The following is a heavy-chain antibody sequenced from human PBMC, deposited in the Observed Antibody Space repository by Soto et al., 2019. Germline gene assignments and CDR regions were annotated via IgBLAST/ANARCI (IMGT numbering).Heavy chain of an antibody. CDR2: ISSSGSTI. CDR1: GFTFSDYY. Sequence: GGSLRLSCAASGFTFSDYYMTWIRQAPGKGLECVSYISSSGSTIYYADSVKGRFTISRDNAKKSLYLEMDSLRAEDTAVYYCAREDSSNWNDAWFDSWGQGTLVTVSS. V-gene: IGHV3-11*01. CDR3: AREDSSNWNDAWFDS. D-gene: IGHD1-20*01. J-gene: IGHJ5*01.